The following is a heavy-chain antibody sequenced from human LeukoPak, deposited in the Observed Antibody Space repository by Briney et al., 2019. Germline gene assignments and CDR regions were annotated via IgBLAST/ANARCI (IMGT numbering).Heavy chain of an antibody. V-gene: IGHV1-2*02. CDR1: GYTFTGYY. J-gene: IGHJ6*02. CDR3: ARSGRADYYGMDV. CDR2: INPNSGGT. Sequence: EASVTVSCKASGYTFTGYYMHWVRQAPGQGLEWMGWINPNSGGTNYAQKFQGRVTMTRDTSISTAYMELSRLRSDDTAVYYCARSGRADYYGMDVWGQGTTVTVSS.